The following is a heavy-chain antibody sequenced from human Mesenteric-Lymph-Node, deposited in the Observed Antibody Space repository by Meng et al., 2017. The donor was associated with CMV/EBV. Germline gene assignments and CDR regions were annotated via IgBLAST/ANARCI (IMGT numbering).Heavy chain of an antibody. Sequence: SETLSLTCAVYGGSFSGYYWSWIRQPPGKGLEWIGEINNIVSTNYNPSLKSRVTISVDTSKNQFSLKLSSVTAADTAVYYCARGLSLRGDTDYWGQGTLVTVSS. CDR2: INNIVST. V-gene: IGHV4-34*01. J-gene: IGHJ4*02. CDR3: ARGLSLRGDTDY. D-gene: IGHD3-10*01. CDR1: GGSFSGYY.